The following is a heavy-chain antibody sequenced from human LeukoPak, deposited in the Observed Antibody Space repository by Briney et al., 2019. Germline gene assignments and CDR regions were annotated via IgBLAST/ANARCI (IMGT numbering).Heavy chain of an antibody. CDR3: ARGFLSGRGVVGY. CDR1: GFTFSNYW. V-gene: IGHV3-74*01. J-gene: IGHJ4*02. D-gene: IGHD3-10*01. Sequence: GGSLRLSCAASGFTFSNYWMHWVRQAPGKGLVWLSRINLDGSSATYADSVKGRFTISRDNATNTLYLQMSSLSAEDTAVYYCARGFLSGRGVVGYWGRGTLVSVSS. CDR2: INLDGSSA.